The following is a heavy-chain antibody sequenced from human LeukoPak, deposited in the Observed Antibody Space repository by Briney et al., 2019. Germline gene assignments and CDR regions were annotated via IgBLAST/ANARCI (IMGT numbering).Heavy chain of an antibody. CDR3: ARHLSGAFDI. J-gene: IGHJ3*02. CDR1: GGSISSYY. CDR2: IYYSGST. Sequence: SETLSLTCTVSGGSISSYYWSWNRQPPGKGLEWIGYIYYSGSTNYNPSLKSRVTISVDTSKNQFSLKLSSVTAADTAVYYCARHLSGAFDIWGQGTMVTVSS. V-gene: IGHV4-59*08.